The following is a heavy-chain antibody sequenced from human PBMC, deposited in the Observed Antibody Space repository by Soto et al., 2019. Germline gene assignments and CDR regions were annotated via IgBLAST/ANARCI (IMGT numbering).Heavy chain of an antibody. Sequence: GESLKSSCNGSGYNFTSYWIACVRQIPGKGLEWMGIIYPGDSDTRYSPSFQGQVTISADKSISTAYLQWSSMKASDTAMYYCERRNGYYNVVDVWGQGTTVTVSS. CDR2: IYPGDSDT. V-gene: IGHV5-51*01. J-gene: IGHJ6*02. D-gene: IGHD3-9*01. CDR1: GYNFTSYW. CDR3: ERRNGYYNVVDV.